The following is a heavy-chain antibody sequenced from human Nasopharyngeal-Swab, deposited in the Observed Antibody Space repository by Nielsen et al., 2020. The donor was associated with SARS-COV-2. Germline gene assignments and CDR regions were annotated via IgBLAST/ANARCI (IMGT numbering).Heavy chain of an antibody. CDR2: VNWNSAAI. CDR3: ARGLRVLGNFDY. D-gene: IGHD7-27*01. CDR1: GFTFDDYA. Sequence: SLKISCAASGFTFDDYAMHWVRQPPGKGLEWVSGVNWNSAAIHYADSVKGRFTISRDNVKKSLYLQMNNLRAEDTAVYYCARGLRVLGNFDYWGQGTLVTVSS. V-gene: IGHV3-9*01. J-gene: IGHJ4*02.